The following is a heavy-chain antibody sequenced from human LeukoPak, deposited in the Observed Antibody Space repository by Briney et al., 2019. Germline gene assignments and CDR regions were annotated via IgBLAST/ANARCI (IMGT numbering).Heavy chain of an antibody. CDR3: ARRLLRYQSGAFDI. CDR1: GDSISTSNSY. D-gene: IGHD3-9*01. CDR2: IYYSGNT. V-gene: IGHV4-39*07. J-gene: IGHJ3*02. Sequence: PSETLSLTCTVSGDSISTSNSYWGWIRQPPGKGLEWIGSIYYSGNTYYNASLKSRVTISVDTSKNQFSLKLSSVTAADTAVYYCARRLLRYQSGAFDIWGQGTMVTVSS.